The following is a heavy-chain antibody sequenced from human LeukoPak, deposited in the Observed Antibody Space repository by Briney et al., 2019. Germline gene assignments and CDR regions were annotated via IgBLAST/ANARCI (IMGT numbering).Heavy chain of an antibody. D-gene: IGHD4-17*01. CDR2: IYPGDSDT. J-gene: IGHJ5*02. CDR1: GYSFTSYW. V-gene: IGHV5-51*01. CDR3: ASNSYGDYLRFDP. Sequence: GESLKISCKGSGYSFTSYWIGWVRQTPGKGLEWMGIIYPGDSDTRYSPSFQGQVTISADKSISTAYLQWSSLKASDTAMYYCASNSYGDYLRFDPWGQGTLVTVSS.